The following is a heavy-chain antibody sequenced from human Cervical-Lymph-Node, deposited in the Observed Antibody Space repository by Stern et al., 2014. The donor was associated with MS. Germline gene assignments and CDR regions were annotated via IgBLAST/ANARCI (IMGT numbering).Heavy chain of an antibody. D-gene: IGHD5-12*01. Sequence: QVQLVQSGAELKKPGASVKVSCKASGYTFTGFYLHWVRQAPRQGLEWVGRVNVNSGATRLSLKFQGRVVLAGDTSINTAYMEIKSLTSDDTAVYFCARDYDGYEEEPRLDHWGQGTLVTVSS. CDR2: VNVNSGAT. V-gene: IGHV1-2*06. J-gene: IGHJ4*02. CDR3: ARDYDGYEEEPRLDH. CDR1: GYTFTGFY.